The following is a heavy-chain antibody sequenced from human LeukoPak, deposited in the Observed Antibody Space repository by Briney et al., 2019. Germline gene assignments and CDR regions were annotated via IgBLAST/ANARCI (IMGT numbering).Heavy chain of an antibody. V-gene: IGHV3-30*03. CDR3: ARDHGKYCSSTSCYAWYYYGMDV. D-gene: IGHD2-2*01. CDR2: ISYDGSNK. CDR1: GFTFSSYG. Sequence: GGSLRLSCAASGFTFSSYGIHWVRQAPGKGLEWVAVISYDGSNKYYADSVKGRFTISRDNSKNTLYLQMNSLRAEDTAVYYCARDHGKYCSSTSCYAWYYYGMDVWGKGTTVTVSS. J-gene: IGHJ6*04.